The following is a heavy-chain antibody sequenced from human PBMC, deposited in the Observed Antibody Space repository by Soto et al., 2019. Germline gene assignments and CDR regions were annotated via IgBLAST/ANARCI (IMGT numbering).Heavy chain of an antibody. CDR2: ISYDGSNK. CDR1: GFTFSSYG. Sequence: GGSLRLSCAASGFTFSSYGMHWVRQAPGKGLEWVAVISYDGSNKYYADSVKGRFTISRDNSKNTLYLQMNSLRAEDTAVYYCAKDSAVSPSYDSSGYYSDYYYYGMDVWGQGTTVTVSS. D-gene: IGHD3-22*01. CDR3: AKDSAVSPSYDSSGYYSDYYYYGMDV. J-gene: IGHJ6*02. V-gene: IGHV3-30*18.